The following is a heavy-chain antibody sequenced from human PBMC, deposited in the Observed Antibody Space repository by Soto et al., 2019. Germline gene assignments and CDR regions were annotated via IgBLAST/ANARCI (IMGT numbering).Heavy chain of an antibody. Sequence: ASVKVSCKASGYTFTSYGISWVRQAPGQGLEWMGWISAYNGNTNYAQKLQGRVTMTTDTSTSTAYMELRSLRSDDTAVYYCARDQRVRFHYYGMDVWGQGTTVTSP. CDR3: ARDQRVRFHYYGMDV. V-gene: IGHV1-18*01. D-gene: IGHD3-3*01. CDR2: ISAYNGNT. CDR1: GYTFTSYG. J-gene: IGHJ6*02.